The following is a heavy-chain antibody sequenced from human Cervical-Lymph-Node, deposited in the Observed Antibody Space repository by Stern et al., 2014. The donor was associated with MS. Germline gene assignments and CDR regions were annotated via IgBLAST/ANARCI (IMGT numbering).Heavy chain of an antibody. D-gene: IGHD2/OR15-2a*01. Sequence: VPLVESGGGVVQPGRSLRLSCGASGLTFSTSVMHWVRQAPGQGLEWVAVVWNDGSKEHFTESVKGRFSTSRDTAKNTLHLQMSSLRAEDTAVYFCATSTASDAFDIWGQGTLVTVSS. CDR3: ATSTASDAFDI. CDR2: VWNDGSKE. J-gene: IGHJ3*02. V-gene: IGHV3-33*01. CDR1: GLTFSTSV.